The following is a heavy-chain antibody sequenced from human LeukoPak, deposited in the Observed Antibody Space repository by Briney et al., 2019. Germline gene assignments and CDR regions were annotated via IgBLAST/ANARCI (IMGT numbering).Heavy chain of an antibody. CDR2: INPNSGGT. CDR1: GYTFTGYY. Sequence: ASVRVSCKASGYTFTGYYMHWVRQAPGQGLEWMGWINPNSGGTNYAQKFQGRVTMTRDTSISTAYMELSRLRSDDTAVYYCARDDGGNIVVVPAANRNAFDIWGQGTMVTVSS. CDR3: ARDDGGNIVVVPAANRNAFDI. V-gene: IGHV1-2*02. D-gene: IGHD2-2*01. J-gene: IGHJ3*02.